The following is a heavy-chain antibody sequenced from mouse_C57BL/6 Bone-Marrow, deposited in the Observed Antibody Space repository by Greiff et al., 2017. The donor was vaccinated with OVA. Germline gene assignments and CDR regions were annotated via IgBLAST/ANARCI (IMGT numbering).Heavy chain of an antibody. J-gene: IGHJ1*03. CDR1: GYAFSSYW. CDR2: IYPGDGGT. Sequence: VQLLEPGAELVKPGASVKISCKASGYAFSSYWMNWVKQRPGKGLEWIGQIYPGDGGTNYNGKFKGKATLTADKSSSTAYMQLSSLTSEDSAVYFCAGRSYWYFVVWGKGTMGTVSS. V-gene: IGHV1-80*01. CDR3: AGRSYWYFVV.